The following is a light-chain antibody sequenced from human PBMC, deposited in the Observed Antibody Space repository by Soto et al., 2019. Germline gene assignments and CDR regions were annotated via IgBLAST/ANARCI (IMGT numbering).Light chain of an antibody. CDR2: ENN. V-gene: IGLV1-40*01. J-gene: IGLJ1*01. Sequence: QAVVTQPPSVSEAPGQRVTISCTGSSSNIGAGYEAHWYQQVPGTAPKLLIYENNNRPSGVPDRFSGSKSGTSASLAITGLQAEDEAEYYCQSYDNSLSGYVFGTGTKLTVL. CDR3: QSYDNSLSGYV. CDR1: SSNIGAGYE.